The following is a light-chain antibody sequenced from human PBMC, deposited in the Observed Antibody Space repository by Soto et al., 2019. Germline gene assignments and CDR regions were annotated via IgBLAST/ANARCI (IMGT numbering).Light chain of an antibody. V-gene: IGKV2-28*01. CDR3: MQALQAPLT. J-gene: IGKJ4*01. Sequence: DIVMTQSPLSLPVTPGEPASISCRSSQSLLHSNGYNYLDWYLQKPGQSPQLLIYLGSNRASGVPDRYSGSGSGTDFTLKISRVKAEDVGVYYCMQALQAPLTFGGGTQFEIK. CDR2: LGS. CDR1: QSLLHSNGYNY.